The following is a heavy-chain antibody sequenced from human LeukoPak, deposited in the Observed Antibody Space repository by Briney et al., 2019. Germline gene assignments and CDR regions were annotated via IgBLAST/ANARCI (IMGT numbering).Heavy chain of an antibody. CDR3: AKDRSSSWTFDY. D-gene: IGHD6-13*01. CDR2: ISHDGSDK. Sequence: GGSLRLSCAASGFTFSSFGMHWVRQAPGKGPEWVAVISHDGSDKHYADPVKGRFTISRDNSKSTLYLQMNSLRAEDTAVYYCAKDRSSSWTFDYWGQGTPVTVSS. V-gene: IGHV3-30*18. J-gene: IGHJ4*02. CDR1: GFTFSSFG.